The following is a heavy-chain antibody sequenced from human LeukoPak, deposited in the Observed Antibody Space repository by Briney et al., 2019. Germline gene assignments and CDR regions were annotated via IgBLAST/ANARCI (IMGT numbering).Heavy chain of an antibody. Sequence: PSETLSLTCTVSGGSISSTTYYWGWIRQPPGKGLEWIGNIYYSGSTYYNPSLKSRVTISVDTSKNQFSLKLSSVTAADTAVYYCARARGYYYDSSGYALDYWGQGTLVTVSS. CDR3: ARARGYYYDSSGYALDY. CDR2: IYYSGST. J-gene: IGHJ4*02. CDR1: GGSISSTTYY. V-gene: IGHV4-39*07. D-gene: IGHD3-22*01.